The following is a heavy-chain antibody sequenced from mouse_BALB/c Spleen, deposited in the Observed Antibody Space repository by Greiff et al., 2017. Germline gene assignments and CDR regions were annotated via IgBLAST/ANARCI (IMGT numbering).Heavy chain of an antibody. D-gene: IGHD2-4*01. CDR2: IDPANGNT. V-gene: IGHV14-3*02. CDR1: GFNIKDTY. CDR3: SYDYEGAMDY. Sequence: EVQLQESGAELVKPGASVKLSCTASGFNIKDTYMHWVKQRPEQGLEWIGRIDPANGNTKYDPKFQGKATITADTSSNTAYLQLSSLTSEDTAVYYCSYDYEGAMDYWGQGTSVTVSS. J-gene: IGHJ4*01.